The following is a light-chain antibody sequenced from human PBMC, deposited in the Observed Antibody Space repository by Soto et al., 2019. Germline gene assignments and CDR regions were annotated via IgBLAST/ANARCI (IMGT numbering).Light chain of an antibody. CDR2: DAS. Sequence: EIVLTQSPATLSLSPGERATLSCRASQSVSSYLAWYQQKPGQAPRLLIYDASNRATGIPARFNGSGSGTDFTLTISSLEPEDYAVYYWQQRSNWPPFTFGPGTKVDIK. J-gene: IGKJ3*01. V-gene: IGKV3-11*01. CDR3: QQRSNWPPFT. CDR1: QSVSSY.